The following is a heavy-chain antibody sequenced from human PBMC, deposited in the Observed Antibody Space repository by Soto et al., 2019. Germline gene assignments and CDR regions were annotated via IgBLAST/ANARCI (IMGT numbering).Heavy chain of an antibody. CDR1: GFTFSSYA. Sequence: QVQLVESGGGVVQPGRSLRLSCAASGFTFSSYAMHWVRQAPGKGLEWVAVISYGGSNKYYADSVKGRFTISRDNSKNSLYLQMNSLRAEDTAVYYCARAYCSGGSCYSPFGYYGMDVWGQGTTVTVSS. CDR3: ARAYCSGGSCYSPFGYYGMDV. CDR2: ISYGGSNK. D-gene: IGHD2-15*01. V-gene: IGHV3-30-3*01. J-gene: IGHJ6*02.